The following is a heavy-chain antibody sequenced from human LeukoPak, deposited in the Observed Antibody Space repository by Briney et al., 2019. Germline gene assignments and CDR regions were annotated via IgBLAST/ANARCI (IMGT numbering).Heavy chain of an antibody. CDR1: GYSISSGYY. D-gene: IGHD6-13*01. J-gene: IGHJ5*02. V-gene: IGHV4-38-2*02. CDR2: IYHSGST. CDR3: ARGVIAAAGRRGNWFDP. Sequence: PSETLSLTCTVSGYSISSGYYWGWIRQPPGKGLEWIGSIYHSGSTYYNPSLKSRVTIPVDTSKNQFSLKLSSVTAADTAVYYCARGVIAAAGRRGNWFDPWGQGTLVTVSS.